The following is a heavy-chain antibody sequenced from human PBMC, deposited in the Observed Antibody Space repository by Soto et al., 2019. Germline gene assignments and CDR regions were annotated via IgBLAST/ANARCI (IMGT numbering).Heavy chain of an antibody. CDR1: GSTFTSYG. CDR2: INAGNGNT. CDR3: ARGIRDYSLVY. J-gene: IGHJ4*02. D-gene: IGHD4-4*01. Sequence: ASVTVSCQASGSTFTSYGISWVRQAPGQRLEWMGWINAGNGNTKYSQKFQGRVTITRDTSASTAYMELSSLRSEDTAVYYCARGIRDYSLVYWGQGTLVTVSS. V-gene: IGHV1-3*01.